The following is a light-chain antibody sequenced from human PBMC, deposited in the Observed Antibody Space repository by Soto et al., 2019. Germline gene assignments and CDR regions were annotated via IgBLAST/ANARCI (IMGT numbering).Light chain of an antibody. V-gene: IGKV3-20*01. CDR3: QQYDNAVWT. Sequence: APRSCRASQPVTSDCLSCYQQKPGHAPRILIYGASLAATGTPDRFSGSGSGTDLTITISRRQPEDLDVYYCQQYDNAVWTFGQGTE. CDR2: GAS. CDR1: QPVTSDC. J-gene: IGKJ1*01.